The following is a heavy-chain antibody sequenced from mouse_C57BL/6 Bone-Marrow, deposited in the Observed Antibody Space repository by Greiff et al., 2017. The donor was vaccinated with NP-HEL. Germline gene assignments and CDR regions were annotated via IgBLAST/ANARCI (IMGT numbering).Heavy chain of an antibody. Sequence: QVHVKQSGAELVRPGTSVKMSCKASGYTFTNYWIGWAKQRPGHGLEWIGDIYPGGGYTNYNEKFKGKATLTADKSSSTAYMQFSSLTSEDSAIYYCARAGGQAMDYWGQGTSVTVSS. CDR1: GYTFTNYW. V-gene: IGHV1-63*01. D-gene: IGHD3-3*01. CDR2: IYPGGGYT. J-gene: IGHJ4*01. CDR3: ARAGGQAMDY.